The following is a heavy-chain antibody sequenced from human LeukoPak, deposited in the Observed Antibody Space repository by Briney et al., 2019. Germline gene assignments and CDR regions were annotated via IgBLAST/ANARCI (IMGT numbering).Heavy chain of an antibody. CDR3: ARFGYSGWNLEN. Sequence: HAGGSLRLSCAASGFSFRDFWMTWVRQAPGKGLEWVANINQGGNLKYYVDSVKGRFTISRGDAESSLYVQMSNLKDEDTAVYYCARFGYSGWNLENWGQGTLVTVSS. D-gene: IGHD5-12*01. V-gene: IGHV3-7*01. J-gene: IGHJ4*02. CDR1: GFSFRDFW. CDR2: INQGGNLK.